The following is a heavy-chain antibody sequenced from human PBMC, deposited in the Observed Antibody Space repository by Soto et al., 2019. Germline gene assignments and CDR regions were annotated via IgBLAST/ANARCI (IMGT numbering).Heavy chain of an antibody. Sequence: GGSLRLSCAASGFTVSSNYMSWVRQAPGKGLEWVSVIYSGGSTYYADSVKGRFTISRDNSKNTLYLQMNSLRAEDTAVYCCAREQLERPVSLYYYMDVWGKGTTVTVSS. D-gene: IGHD1-1*01. CDR3: AREQLERPVSLYYYMDV. CDR1: GFTVSSNY. V-gene: IGHV3-66*01. J-gene: IGHJ6*03. CDR2: IYSGGST.